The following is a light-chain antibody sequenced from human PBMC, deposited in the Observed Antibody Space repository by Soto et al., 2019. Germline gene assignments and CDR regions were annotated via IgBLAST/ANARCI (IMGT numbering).Light chain of an antibody. J-gene: IGLJ1*01. CDR1: NSNIGSNT. V-gene: IGLV1-44*01. Sequence: QSVLTQPFSASATPGQRVTISCSGSNSNIGSNTVDWYQHLPGTAPRLLIYSNNQRPSGVPDRFSGSKSGTSASLAISGLQSEDEADYYCAAWDDTLTGYVFGTGTKVTVL. CDR3: AAWDDTLTGYV. CDR2: SNN.